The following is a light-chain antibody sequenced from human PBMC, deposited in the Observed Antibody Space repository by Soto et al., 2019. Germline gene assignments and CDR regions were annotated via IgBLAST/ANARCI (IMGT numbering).Light chain of an antibody. V-gene: IGLV1-44*01. CDR3: AAWDDGLTGVI. CDR1: SSNVGSNT. Sequence: QSAPAQPPSASGTPGQRVTISCSGSSSNVGSNTVDWYQHVAGTAPKLLIYRNEKRPSGVPARFSGSKSGTSASLAISGLQSDDEAEYFCAAWDDGLTGVIFGGGTKLTVL. CDR2: RNE. J-gene: IGLJ2*01.